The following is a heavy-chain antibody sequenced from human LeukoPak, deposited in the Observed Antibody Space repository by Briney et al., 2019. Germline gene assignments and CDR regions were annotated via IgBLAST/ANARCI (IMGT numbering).Heavy chain of an antibody. J-gene: IGHJ3*02. V-gene: IGHV4-31*03. D-gene: IGHD3-22*01. CDR1: GGSISSGGYY. CDR3: ARVDYYDSSGSDAFDI. Sequence: PSETLSLTCTVSGGSISSGGYYWSWIRQHPGKGLEWIGYIYYSGSTYYNPSLKSRVTISVDTSKNQFSLKLSSVTAADTAVYYCARVDYYDSSGSDAFDIWGQGTMVTVSS. CDR2: IYYSGST.